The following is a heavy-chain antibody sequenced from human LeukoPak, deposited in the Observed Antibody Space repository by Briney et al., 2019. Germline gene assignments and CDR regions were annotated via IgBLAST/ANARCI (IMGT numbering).Heavy chain of an antibody. J-gene: IGHJ4*02. CDR1: GFTFSISS. D-gene: IGHD3-9*01. CDR2: ISSSSSSI. Sequence: GGSLRLSCVASGFTFSISSMSWVRQAPGKGLEWVSYISSSSSSICDADSVRGRFTISRDNAKNSLYLQMNSLRAEDTAVYYCAGSILTGYPNFDYWGQGTLVTVSS. CDR3: AGSILTGYPNFDY. V-gene: IGHV3-48*04.